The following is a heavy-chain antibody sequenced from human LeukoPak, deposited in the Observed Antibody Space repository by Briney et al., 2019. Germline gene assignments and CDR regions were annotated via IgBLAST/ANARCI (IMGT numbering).Heavy chain of an antibody. CDR2: ISGSGGST. CDR1: GFTFSSYA. V-gene: IGHV3-23*01. D-gene: IGHD1-26*01. CDR3: AKDTGGVVRAFDI. J-gene: IGHJ3*02. Sequence: PGGSLRLSCAASGFTFSSYAMSWVRQAPGKGLEWVSAISGSGGSTYCADSVKGRFTISRDNSKNTLYLQMNSLRAEDTAVYYCAKDTGGVVRAFDIWGQGTMVTVSS.